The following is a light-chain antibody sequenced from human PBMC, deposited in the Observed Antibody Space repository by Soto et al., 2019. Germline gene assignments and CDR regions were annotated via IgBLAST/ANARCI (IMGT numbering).Light chain of an antibody. CDR2: DAS. J-gene: IGKJ4*01. CDR1: QSVSSN. V-gene: IGKV3-15*01. Sequence: EIVMTQSPATLSVSPGERATLSCRASQSVSSNLAWYQQKPGQAPRLLIYDASTRATGIPARFSGSGSGTEYTLTISSLQPEDSAVYNCQQCSWHPFTVTFGGGTKVEIK. CDR3: QQCSWHPFTVT.